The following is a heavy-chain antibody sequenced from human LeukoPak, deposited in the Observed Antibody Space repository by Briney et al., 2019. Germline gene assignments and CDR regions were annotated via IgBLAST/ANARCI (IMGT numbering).Heavy chain of an antibody. CDR1: GFTFSRYD. V-gene: IGHV3-23*01. Sequence: AESMTLSCAAAGFTFSRYDMAWVRQAQGKGLEWVSVISSSGSDTYYADSVKGRFTISRDNSENAVFLHMTSLRAEDTAVYYCARELVRGSWGIALEYWGRGTLVAISS. CDR3: ARELVRGSWGIALEY. D-gene: IGHD3-16*01. CDR2: ISSSGSDT. J-gene: IGHJ4*02.